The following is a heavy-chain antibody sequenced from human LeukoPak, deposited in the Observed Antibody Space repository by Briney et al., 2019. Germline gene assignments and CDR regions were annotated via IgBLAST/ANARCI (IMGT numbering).Heavy chain of an antibody. Sequence: PSETLSLTCTVSGGSISSGDDYWSWIRQPPGKGLEWIGYIYYSGSTYYNPSLKSRVTISVDTSKNQFSLKLSSVTAADTAVYYCARAGRDGYNFGGNYFDYWGQGTLVTVSS. D-gene: IGHD5-24*01. CDR3: ARAGRDGYNFGGNYFDY. CDR1: GGSISSGDDY. CDR2: IYYSGST. V-gene: IGHV4-30-4*01. J-gene: IGHJ4*02.